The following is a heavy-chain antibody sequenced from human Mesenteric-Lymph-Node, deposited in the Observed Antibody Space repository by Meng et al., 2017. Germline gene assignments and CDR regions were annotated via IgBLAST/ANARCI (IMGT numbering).Heavy chain of an antibody. CDR1: GFTFSSYA. Sequence: GESLKISCAASGFTFSSYAMSWVRQAPGKGLEWVSILYNGGDTYYADSVRGRFTISRDYFKNTLYLQLNSLTAEDTAVYYCARAVYNILRGYYFDSWGQGTLVTVSS. J-gene: IGHJ4*02. V-gene: IGHV3-23*03. D-gene: IGHD5-24*01. CDR2: LYNGGDT. CDR3: ARAVYNILRGYYFDS.